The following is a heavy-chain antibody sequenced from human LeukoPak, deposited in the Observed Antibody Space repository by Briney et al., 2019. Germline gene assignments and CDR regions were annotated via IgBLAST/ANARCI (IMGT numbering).Heavy chain of an antibody. D-gene: IGHD6-13*01. CDR1: GGSISSYY. J-gene: IGHJ4*02. Sequence: PSETLSLTCTVSGGSISSYYWSWIRQPPGKGLEWIGYIHYSGSTNYNPSLKSRVTISVDTSKNQFSLKLSSVTAADTAVYYCARKEGAIAGSFDYWGQGTLVTVSS. CDR2: IHYSGST. V-gene: IGHV4-59*01. CDR3: ARKEGAIAGSFDY.